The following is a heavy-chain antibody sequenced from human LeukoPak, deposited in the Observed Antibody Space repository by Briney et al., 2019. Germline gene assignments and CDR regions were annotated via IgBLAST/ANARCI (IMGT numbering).Heavy chain of an antibody. CDR3: ANFPCSSTSCSDY. CDR1: GFTFSSYA. V-gene: IGHV4-39*01. CDR2: IYYSGST. Sequence: PGGSLRLSCAASGFTFSSYAMSWVRQPPGKGLEWIGSIYYSGSTYYNPSLKSRVTISVDTSKDQFSLKLSSVTAADTAVYYCANFPCSSTSCSDYWGQGTLVTVSS. D-gene: IGHD2-2*01. J-gene: IGHJ4*02.